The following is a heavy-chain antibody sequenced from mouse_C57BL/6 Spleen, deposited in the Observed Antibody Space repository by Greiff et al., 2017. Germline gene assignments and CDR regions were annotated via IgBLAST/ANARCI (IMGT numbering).Heavy chain of an antibody. D-gene: IGHD1-1*01. J-gene: IGHJ2*01. V-gene: IGHV14-3*01. CDR1: GFNIKNTY. CDR3: VYYYGSSHGSYFDY. CDR2: IDPANGNT. Sequence: EVQLQQSVAELVRPGASVKLSCTASGFNIKNTYMHWVKQRPEQGLEWIGRIDPANGNTKYAPKFQGKATITADTSSNTAYLQLSSLTSEDTAIYYCVYYYGSSHGSYFDYWGQGTTLTVSS.